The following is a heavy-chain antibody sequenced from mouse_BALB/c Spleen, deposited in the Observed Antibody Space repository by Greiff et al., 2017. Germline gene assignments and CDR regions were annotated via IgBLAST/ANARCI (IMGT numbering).Heavy chain of an antibody. CDR3: AITTVVAGDAMDY. J-gene: IGHJ4*01. Sequence: VQLQQSGAELVKPGASVKLSCTASGFNIKDTYMHWVEQRPEQGLEWIGRIDPANGNTKYDPKFQGKATITADTSSNTAYLQLSSLTSEDTAVYYCAITTVVAGDAMDYWGQGTSVTVSS. CDR2: IDPANGNT. CDR1: GFNIKDTY. V-gene: IGHV14-3*02. D-gene: IGHD1-1*01.